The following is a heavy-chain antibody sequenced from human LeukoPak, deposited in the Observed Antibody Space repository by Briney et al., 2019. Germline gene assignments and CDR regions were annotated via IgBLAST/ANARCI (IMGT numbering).Heavy chain of an antibody. CDR1: GFSFSSYG. J-gene: IGHJ4*02. V-gene: IGHV3-30*02. Sequence: PGGSLRLSCGASGFSFSSYGMNWVRQAPGKGLEWVAFIRYDGSNKYYADSVKGRFTISRDDSKNTLYLQMNSLRPEDTAVYYCAKDRRYCSGGSCYGADYWGQGTLVTVSS. CDR2: IRYDGSNK. D-gene: IGHD2-15*01. CDR3: AKDRRYCSGGSCYGADY.